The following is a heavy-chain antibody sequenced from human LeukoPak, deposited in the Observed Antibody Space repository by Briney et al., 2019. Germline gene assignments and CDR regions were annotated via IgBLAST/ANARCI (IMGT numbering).Heavy chain of an antibody. CDR2: INPNSGGT. CDR1: GYTFTGYY. V-gene: IGHV1-2*06. Sequence: ASVKVSCKASGYTFTGYYMHWVRQAPGQGLEWMGRINPNSGGTNYAQKFQGRVTMTRDTSISTAYMELSRLRSDDTAVYYCAREDTAMGPGEYYYYYMDVWGKGTTVTVSS. D-gene: IGHD5-18*01. CDR3: AREDTAMGPGEYYYYYMDV. J-gene: IGHJ6*03.